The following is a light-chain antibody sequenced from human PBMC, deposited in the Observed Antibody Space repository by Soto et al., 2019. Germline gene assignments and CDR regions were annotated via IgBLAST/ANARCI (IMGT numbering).Light chain of an antibody. Sequence: EIVFTQSPCTLSLSPGERATLSCRASQSVRSSHLAWHQQMPGQAPRLLIYGASSRATGIPDRFSGSGSGTDFTLTISRLEPEDFAVYYCQQYSSSPLTFGGGTKVDIK. CDR3: QQYSSSPLT. J-gene: IGKJ4*01. CDR1: QSVRSSH. V-gene: IGKV3-20*01. CDR2: GAS.